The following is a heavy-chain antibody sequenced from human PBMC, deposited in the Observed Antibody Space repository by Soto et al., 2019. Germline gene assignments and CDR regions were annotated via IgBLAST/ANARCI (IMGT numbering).Heavy chain of an antibody. D-gene: IGHD3-9*01. CDR1: GFTFSNYA. V-gene: IGHV3-23*01. CDR3: AKDDTVTGQSLYHFDY. J-gene: IGHJ4*02. Sequence: GGSLRLSCAASGFTFSNYAMSWVRQAPGKGLEWVSGISGIGGSTYYADSVKGRFTISRDNSKNTLYLQMSSLRAEDTAVYYCAKDDTVTGQSLYHFDYWGLGTLVTVSS. CDR2: ISGIGGST.